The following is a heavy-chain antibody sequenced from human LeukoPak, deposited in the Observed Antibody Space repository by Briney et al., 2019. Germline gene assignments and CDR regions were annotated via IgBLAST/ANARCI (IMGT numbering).Heavy chain of an antibody. CDR3: ARGSSDWFDYFDS. CDR2: ISSTGSYI. J-gene: IGHJ4*02. Sequence: PGGSLRLSCAASGFTFSRYSMNWVRQAPGKGLEWVSSISSTGSYIYYPDSLKGRFTISRDKAKNSLYLQMNGLRAEDTAVYYCARGSSDWFDYFDSWGQGTLVTVSS. V-gene: IGHV3-21*01. D-gene: IGHD6-19*01. CDR1: GFTFSRYS.